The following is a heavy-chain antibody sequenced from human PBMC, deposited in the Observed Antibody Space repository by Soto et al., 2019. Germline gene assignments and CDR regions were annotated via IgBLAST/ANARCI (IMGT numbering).Heavy chain of an antibody. CDR2: ISAYNGNT. Sequence: GASVKVSCKASGYTFTSYGISWVLQAPGQGLEWMGWISAYNGNTNYAQKLQGRVTMTTDTSTSTAYMELRSLRSDDTAVYYCATATPGGTGFDSGMDVWGQGTTVTVSS. V-gene: IGHV1-18*01. D-gene: IGHD2-8*02. CDR1: GYTFTSYG. J-gene: IGHJ6*02. CDR3: ATATPGGTGFDSGMDV.